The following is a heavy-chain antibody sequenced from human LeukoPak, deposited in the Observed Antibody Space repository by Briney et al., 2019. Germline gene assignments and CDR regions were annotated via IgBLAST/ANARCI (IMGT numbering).Heavy chain of an antibody. Sequence: SETLSLTCTVSGGSFSGYYWSWLRQPPGKGLEWIGEINHSGSTNYNPSLKSRVTISVDTSKNQFSLKLSSVTAADTAVYYCARGTSDSSGYYYGAFDIWGQGTMVTVSS. J-gene: IGHJ3*02. CDR2: INHSGST. CDR3: ARGTSDSSGYYYGAFDI. V-gene: IGHV4-34*01. D-gene: IGHD3-22*01. CDR1: GGSFSGYY.